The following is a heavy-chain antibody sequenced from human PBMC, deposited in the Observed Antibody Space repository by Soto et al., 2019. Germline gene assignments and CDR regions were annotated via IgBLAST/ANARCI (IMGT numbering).Heavy chain of an antibody. V-gene: IGHV1-3*01. J-gene: IGHJ5*02. CDR1: GYTFTSYA. D-gene: IGHD3-3*01. CDR2: INAGNGNT. CDR3: ARGFPLWFDP. Sequence: ASVKVCCKDPGYTFTSYAIDSARQATGQRLEWMGWINAGNGNTKYSQKFQGRVTITRDTSASTAYMELSSLRSEDTAVYYWARGFPLWFDPWGQGTLVTVSS.